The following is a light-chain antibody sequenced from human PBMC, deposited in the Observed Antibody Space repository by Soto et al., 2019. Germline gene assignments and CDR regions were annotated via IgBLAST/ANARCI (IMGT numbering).Light chain of an antibody. CDR1: QSVSTS. J-gene: IGKJ5*01. CDR3: QQYNNWPPTT. V-gene: IGKV3-15*01. CDR2: LAS. Sequence: EIVMTQSPATLSVSPGERATLSCRASQSVSTSLAWYQQNPGQAPRLLIYLASTRAPGIPARFSGSGSGTEFTLTISSLQSEDFAVYYCQQYNNWPPTTFGQGTRLEIK.